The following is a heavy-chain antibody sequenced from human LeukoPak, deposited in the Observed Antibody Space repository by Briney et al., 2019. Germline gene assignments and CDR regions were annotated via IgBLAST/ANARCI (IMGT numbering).Heavy chain of an antibody. J-gene: IGHJ4*02. CDR3: ARVADYSNYYLQY. V-gene: IGHV4-34*01. CDR2: INHSGST. D-gene: IGHD4-11*01. Sequence: PSETLSLTCAVYGGSFSGYYWSWIRQPPGKGLEWIGEINDSGITEWIGEINHSGSTNYNPCLKNRVIISLDTSKNQFSLKLSSVTAADTAVYYCARVADYSNYYLQYWGQETLDTVSS. CDR1: GGSFSGYY.